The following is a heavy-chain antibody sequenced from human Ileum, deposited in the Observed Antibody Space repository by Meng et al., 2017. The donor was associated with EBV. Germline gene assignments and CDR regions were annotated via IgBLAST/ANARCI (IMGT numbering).Heavy chain of an antibody. CDR3: ARTGCSSSSCYDY. D-gene: IGHD2-2*01. CDR1: GYSFTTYA. J-gene: IGHJ4*02. CDR2: INAGNGNT. Sequence: QVQLVQSGAGVMKPGASVKVSCKASGYSFTTYAMHWVRQGPGQRLEWMGWINAGNGNTKYSEKFQSRVTITRDTAASTAYMELSSLRSEDTAVYYCARTGCSSSSCYDYWGQGTLVTVSS. V-gene: IGHV1-3*01.